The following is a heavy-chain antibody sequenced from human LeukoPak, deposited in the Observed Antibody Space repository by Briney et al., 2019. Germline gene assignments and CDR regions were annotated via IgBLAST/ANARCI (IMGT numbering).Heavy chain of an antibody. V-gene: IGHV3-23*01. D-gene: IGHD6-13*01. J-gene: IGHJ4*02. CDR2: ISGSGGST. CDR3: ARDRQPGFSWRFDY. Sequence: GGSLRLSCAASGFTFSSYAMSWVRQAPGKGLEWVSAISGSGGSTYYADSVKGRFTISRDNSKNTLYLQMNSLRAEDTAVYYCARDRQPGFSWRFDYWGQGTLVTVSS. CDR1: GFTFSSYA.